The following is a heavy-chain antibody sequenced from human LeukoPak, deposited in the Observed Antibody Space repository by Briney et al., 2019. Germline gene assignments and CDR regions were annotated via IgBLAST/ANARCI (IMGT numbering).Heavy chain of an antibody. D-gene: IGHD4-11*01. CDR3: ARADTTWGSPYYFDY. Sequence: SETLSLTCTVSGGSISSYYWSWIRQPPGKGLEWIGYIYYSGSTNYNPSLKSRVTISVDTSKNQFSLKLSSVTAADTAVYYCARADTTWGSPYYFDYWGQGTLVTVSS. J-gene: IGHJ4*02. CDR2: IYYSGST. CDR1: GGSISSYY. V-gene: IGHV4-59*08.